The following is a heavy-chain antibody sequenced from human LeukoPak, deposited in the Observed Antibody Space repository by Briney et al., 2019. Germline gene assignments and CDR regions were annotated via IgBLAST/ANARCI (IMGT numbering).Heavy chain of an antibody. D-gene: IGHD6-6*01. Sequence: PSEALSLTCAVYGGSFSGYYWRWIRQPPGKGLEWIGEINHSESTHYNPSLKSRVTISIDTSKNQLSPKLSSVTAADTAMYYCARAYSSSGLFHYWGQGTLVAVSS. CDR2: INHSEST. J-gene: IGHJ4*02. CDR1: GGSFSGYY. CDR3: ARAYSSSGLFHY. V-gene: IGHV4-34*01.